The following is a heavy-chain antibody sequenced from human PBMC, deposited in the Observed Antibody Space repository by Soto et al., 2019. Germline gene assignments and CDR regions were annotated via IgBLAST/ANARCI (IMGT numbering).Heavy chain of an antibody. CDR3: ARGYIESAGGYYYGMDV. J-gene: IGHJ6*02. V-gene: IGHV3-30-3*01. D-gene: IGHD2-2*02. CDR1: GFTFSSYA. CDR2: ISYDGSNK. Sequence: GGSLRLSCAASGFTFSSYAMHWVRQAPGKGLEWVAVISYDGSNKYYADSVKGRFTISRDNSRNTLYLQMNSLRAEDTAVYYCARGYIESAGGYYYGMDVWGQGTTVTVSS.